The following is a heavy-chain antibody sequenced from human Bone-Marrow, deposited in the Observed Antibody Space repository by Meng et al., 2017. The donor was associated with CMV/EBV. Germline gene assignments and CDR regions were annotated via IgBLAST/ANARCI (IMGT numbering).Heavy chain of an antibody. J-gene: IGHJ4*02. CDR3: ARGLEYYDFWSGYLGY. CDR2: INPSGGST. CDR1: GYTFTSYY. D-gene: IGHD3-3*01. V-gene: IGHV1-46*01. Sequence: ASVKVSCKASGYTFTSYYMHWVRQAPGQGPEWMGIINPSGGSTSYAQKFQGRVTMTRDTSTSTVYMELSSLRSEDTAVYYCARGLEYYDFWSGYLGYWGQGTLVTVSS.